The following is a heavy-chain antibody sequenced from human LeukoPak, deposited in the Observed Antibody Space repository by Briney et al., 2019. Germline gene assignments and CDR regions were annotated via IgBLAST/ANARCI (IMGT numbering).Heavy chain of an antibody. CDR2: ISYDGSNK. Sequence: GGSLRLSCAASGFTFSSYAMHWVRRAPGKGLEWVAVISYDGSNKYYADSVKGRFTISRDNSKNTPYLQMNSLRAEDTAVYYCARELPNYYGSGSPLDYWGQGTLVTVSS. CDR3: ARELPNYYGSGSPLDY. J-gene: IGHJ4*02. CDR1: GFTFSSYA. D-gene: IGHD3-10*01. V-gene: IGHV3-30*04.